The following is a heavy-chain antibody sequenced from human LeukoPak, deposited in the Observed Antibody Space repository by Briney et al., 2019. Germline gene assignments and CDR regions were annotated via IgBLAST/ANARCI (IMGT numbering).Heavy chain of an antibody. CDR1: GGSMSSYY. CDR3: ARLEYSSAHFDY. D-gene: IGHD6-6*01. V-gene: IGHV4-59*01. J-gene: IGHJ4*02. Sequence: SETLSLTCTVSGGSMSSYYWSWIRQPPGKGLEWIGYIYYSGSTKYNPSLKSRVTISVDTSKNQFSLKLSSVTAADTAVYYCARLEYSSAHFDYWGQGTLVTVSS. CDR2: IYYSGST.